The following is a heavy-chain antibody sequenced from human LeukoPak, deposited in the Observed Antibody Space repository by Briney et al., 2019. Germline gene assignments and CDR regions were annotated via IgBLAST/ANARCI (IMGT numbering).Heavy chain of an antibody. J-gene: IGHJ6*03. Sequence: SETLSLTCAVYGGSFSNYYWSWIRQPAGRGLEWIGEINDSGRTNYNPSLMSRVTVSVDTSKNQFSLRLTSVTATDTAVYYCARRWNYGRNYYIDVWGNGATVSVS. CDR2: INDSGRT. V-gene: IGHV4-34*01. D-gene: IGHD1-7*01. CDR3: ARRWNYGRNYYIDV. CDR1: GGSFSNYY.